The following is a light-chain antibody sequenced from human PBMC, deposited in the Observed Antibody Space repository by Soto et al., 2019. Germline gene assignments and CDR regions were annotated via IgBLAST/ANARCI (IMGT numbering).Light chain of an antibody. J-gene: IGKJ3*01. CDR2: AAS. Sequence: DIQMTQSPSSLSASVGDRVTITCRASQSISSYLNWYQQKPGKDPKLLIYAASSLQSGVPSRFSGSGSGTDFTLTISSLQPEDFATYYCQQSYSTPGVFTFGPGTKVDIK. V-gene: IGKV1-39*01. CDR3: QQSYSTPGVFT. CDR1: QSISSY.